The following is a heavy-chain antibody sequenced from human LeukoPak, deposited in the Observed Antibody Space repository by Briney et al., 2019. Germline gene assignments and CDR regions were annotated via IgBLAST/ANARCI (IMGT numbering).Heavy chain of an antibody. D-gene: IGHD1-1*01. CDR1: GLSLGNFW. J-gene: IGHJ4*02. Sequence: GGSLRLSCAASGLSLGNFWMHWVRQAPGKGLEWVAIISKDGNEIKYVDSVKGRFTLSRDNAKNSVYLQMNSLRTEDTALYYCVTDGDKWNDFEYWGQGTLVTVSS. V-gene: IGHV3-7*01. CDR3: VTDGDKWNDFEY. CDR2: ISKDGNEI.